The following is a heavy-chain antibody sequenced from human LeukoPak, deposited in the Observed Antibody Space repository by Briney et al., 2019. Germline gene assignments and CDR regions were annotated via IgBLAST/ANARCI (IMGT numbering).Heavy chain of an antibody. V-gene: IGHV3-7*01. CDR1: GFTLSSFW. CDR3: AREWNDYHYVGHDY. D-gene: IGHD4-11*01. Sequence: GGSLRLSCAASGFTLSSFWMSWVRQAPVKGLEWVANIKRDGSEKYYADSVKGRFTISRDNAKNSLYLQMHSLRAEDTAVYYCAREWNDYHYVGHDYWGQGTLVTISS. J-gene: IGHJ4*02. CDR2: IKRDGSEK.